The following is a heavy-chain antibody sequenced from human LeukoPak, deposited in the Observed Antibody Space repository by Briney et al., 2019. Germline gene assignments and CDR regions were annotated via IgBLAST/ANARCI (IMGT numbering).Heavy chain of an antibody. CDR2: ISSSGSTI. CDR1: GFTFSDYY. D-gene: IGHD2-2*01. J-gene: IGHJ4*02. V-gene: IGHV3-11*04. Sequence: PGGSLRLSCAASGFTFSDYYMSWIRQAPGKGLEWVSYISSSGSTIYYADSVKGRFTISRDNAIISLYLQMNSLRAEDTAVYYCARDLGGDCSSTRCYHDYWGQGTLVTVSS. CDR3: ARDLGGDCSSTRCYHDY.